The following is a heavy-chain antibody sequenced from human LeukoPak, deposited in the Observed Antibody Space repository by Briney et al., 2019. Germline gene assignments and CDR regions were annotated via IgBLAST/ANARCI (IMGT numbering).Heavy chain of an antibody. CDR1: GYTFTGYY. V-gene: IGHV1-69*13. CDR2: IIPIFGTA. D-gene: IGHD5-24*01. CDR3: ARDREDGYSSFDY. J-gene: IGHJ4*02. Sequence: GASVKVSCKASGYTFTGYYMHWVRQAPGQGLEWMGGIIPIFGTANYAQKFQGRVTITADESTSTAYMELSSLRSEDTAVYYCARDREDGYSSFDYWGQGTLVTVSS.